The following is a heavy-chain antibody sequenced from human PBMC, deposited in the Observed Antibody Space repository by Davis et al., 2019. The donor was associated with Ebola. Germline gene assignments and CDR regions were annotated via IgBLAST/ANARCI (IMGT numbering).Heavy chain of an antibody. J-gene: IGHJ4*02. CDR3: VKDRFTVVVVHGGFGY. CDR1: GFTFSNYP. Sequence: GGSLRLSCAASGFTFSNYPMPLVRQAPGKGLESVSRISTYGENTYYAESVKGRFTISRDNSKDTLYLQMRSLRTEDTAVYYCVKDRFTVVVVHGGFGYWGQGTLVTVSS. D-gene: IGHD2-15*01. CDR2: ISTYGENT. V-gene: IGHV3-64D*06.